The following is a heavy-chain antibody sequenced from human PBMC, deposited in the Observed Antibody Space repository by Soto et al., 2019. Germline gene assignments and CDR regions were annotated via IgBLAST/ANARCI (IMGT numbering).Heavy chain of an antibody. CDR3: ARNSDMDY. CDR1: GYTFTSRD. V-gene: IGHV1-8*01. CDR2: MNPNNGKT. J-gene: IGHJ4*02. Sequence: QVQLVQSGAEVKKPGASVKVSCEGSGYTFTSRDINWVRQATGQGLEWMGWMNPNNGKTGYAQKFQGRVSMTRNTSTSTAYMELSSLRSEDTAVYYCARNSDMDYWGQGTLVTVSS. D-gene: IGHD3-9*01.